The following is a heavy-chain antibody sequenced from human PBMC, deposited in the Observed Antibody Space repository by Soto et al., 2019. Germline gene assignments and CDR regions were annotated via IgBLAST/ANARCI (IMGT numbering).Heavy chain of an antibody. V-gene: IGHV4-59*01. Sequence: SETLSLTCTVSGGSLSNYYWNWIRQPPGKGLEWIGYIYYSGSTNYHPSLKSRVTISVDTSKNQVSLQLSSVTAADTAVYYCARDTDAQRGGLDFWGQRILVTGSS. CDR3: ARDTDAQRGGLDF. J-gene: IGHJ4*02. CDR2: IYYSGST. CDR1: GGSLSNYY. D-gene: IGHD4-17*01.